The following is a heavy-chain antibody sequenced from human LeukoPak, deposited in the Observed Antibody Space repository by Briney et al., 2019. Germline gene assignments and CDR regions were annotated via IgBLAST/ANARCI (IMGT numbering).Heavy chain of an antibody. D-gene: IGHD5-12*01. CDR1: GVTFRSYG. J-gene: IGHJ4*02. V-gene: IGHV3-30*03. CDR2: ISSDGNDK. Sequence: GGSLRLSCAASGVTFRSYGMHWVRQAPGKGLEWVALISSDGNDKLYGDSVRGRFTISRDDSKSTLYLQMNSLRAEDTAVYYCTTKVIRGNSGDDYDDWGQGILVTVSS. CDR3: TTKVIRGNSGDDYDD.